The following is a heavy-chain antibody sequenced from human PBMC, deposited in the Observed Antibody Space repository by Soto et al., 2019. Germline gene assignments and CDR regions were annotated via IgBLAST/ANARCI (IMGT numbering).Heavy chain of an antibody. V-gene: IGHV3-48*02. CDR1: GFTFKTYN. J-gene: IGHJ4*02. CDR2: IGTSGTPV. Sequence: GGSLRLSCAASGFTFKTYNMNWVRQAPGKGLEWVSYIGTSGTPVYYADSVKGRFNISRDNAKNSLFLQMHSLRDEDTALYFCARDPSPDSSGWYYFDYWGQGTLVTVSS. D-gene: IGHD6-19*01. CDR3: ARDPSPDSSGWYYFDY.